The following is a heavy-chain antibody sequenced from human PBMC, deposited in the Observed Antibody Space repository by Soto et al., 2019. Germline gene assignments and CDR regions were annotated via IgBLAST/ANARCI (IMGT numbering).Heavy chain of an antibody. CDR2: INPDDGYT. D-gene: IGHD2-15*01. Sequence: QVQLVQSGAEVKKPGASVKVSCKTSGYTFSSFAIHWVRQAPGQGLEWMAWINPDDGYTRLLQKFQGRVTISRDTSATTAFMELNSLTSEDTAVYDCAVGGGGTRYWGQGTLVTVSS. CDR3: AVGGGGTRY. V-gene: IGHV1-3*01. CDR1: GYTFSSFA. J-gene: IGHJ4*02.